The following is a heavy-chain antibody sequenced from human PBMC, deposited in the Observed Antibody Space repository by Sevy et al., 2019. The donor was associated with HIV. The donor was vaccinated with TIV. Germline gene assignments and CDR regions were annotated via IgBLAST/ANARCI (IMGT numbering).Heavy chain of an antibody. CDR1: GYTFTSYG. CDR3: ARADCSSLSGHGSLLY. CDR2: ISTFNVNT. J-gene: IGHJ4*02. V-gene: IGHV1-18*01. Sequence: ASVKVSCKASGYTFTSYGISWVRQAPGQELEWMGWISTFNVNTNNAQKFQGRVTMTTDTSTSKAYMELTSLRSDDPAVYYCARADCSSLSGHGSLLYWGQGILVTVSS. D-gene: IGHD2-2*01.